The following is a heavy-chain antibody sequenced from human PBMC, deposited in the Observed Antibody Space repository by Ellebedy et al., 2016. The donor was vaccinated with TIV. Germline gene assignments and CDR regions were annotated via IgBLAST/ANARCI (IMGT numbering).Heavy chain of an antibody. CDR2: FSNSGST. CDR3: ARLSGESSSDYYFDS. CDR1: GGSISGYY. J-gene: IGHJ4*02. V-gene: IGHV4-59*08. Sequence: MPSETLSLTCTISGGSISGYYWSWIRQTPGKGLECIGYFSNSGSTNYNPSLKSRVSISVDTSKNQFSLNLTSVPAADTAVYFCARLSGESSSDYYFDSWGQGTLVTVSS. D-gene: IGHD3-22*01.